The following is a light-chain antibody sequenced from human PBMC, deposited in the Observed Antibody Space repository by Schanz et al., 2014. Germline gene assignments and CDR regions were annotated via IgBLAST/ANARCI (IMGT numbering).Light chain of an antibody. J-gene: IGKJ1*01. CDR3: QQSGTSPLWT. CDR2: GAS. V-gene: IGKV3-15*01. CDR1: QSVNSN. Sequence: EIVMTQSPATLSVSPGERATLSCRASQSVNSNLAWYQQKPGLPPRLLIFGASTRAAGVPARFSGSGSGTDFTLTISRLEPEDFAVYYCQQSGTSPLWTFGQGTKVEIK.